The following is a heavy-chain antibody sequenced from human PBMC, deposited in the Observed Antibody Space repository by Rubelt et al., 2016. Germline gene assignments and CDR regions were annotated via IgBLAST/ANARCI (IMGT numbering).Heavy chain of an antibody. J-gene: IGHJ4*02. Sequence: MNWVRQTPRGGLEWVSTISGSGGRAYYADSVTGRFTVSRDNSMDVLYLHMTSLRANDTAIYYCTKSTTFFLTFEYWGRGDRVTVSP. CDR3: TKSTTFFLTFEY. CDR2: ISGSGGRA. D-gene: IGHD1-14*01. V-gene: IGHV3-23*01.